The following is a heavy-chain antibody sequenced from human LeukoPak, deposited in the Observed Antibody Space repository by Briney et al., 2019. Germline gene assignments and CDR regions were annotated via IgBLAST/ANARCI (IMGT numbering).Heavy chain of an antibody. J-gene: IGHJ5*02. D-gene: IGHD4-23*01. CDR3: ARPLGNEYNWFDP. CDR2: INHSGST. V-gene: IGHV4-34*01. CDR1: GGSFSGYY. Sequence: PSETLSLTCAVYGGSFSGYYWSWIRQPPGKGLEWIGEINHSGSTNYNPPLKSRVTISVDTSKNQFSLKLSSVTAADTAVYYCARPLGNEYNWFDPWGQGTLVTVSS.